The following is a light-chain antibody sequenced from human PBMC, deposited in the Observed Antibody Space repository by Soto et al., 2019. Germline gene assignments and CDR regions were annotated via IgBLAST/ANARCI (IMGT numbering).Light chain of an antibody. J-gene: IGLJ2*01. CDR2: DVN. Sequence: QSALTQPASVSGSPGQSITISCTGTSSDVGGYDSVSWYQQHPGKAPKLMIYDVNNRPSGVSNRFSGSKSGNTASLTISGLQTEDEADYYCSSYTSSSTLVFGGGTKLTVL. CDR1: SSDVGGYDS. V-gene: IGLV2-14*03. CDR3: SSYTSSSTLV.